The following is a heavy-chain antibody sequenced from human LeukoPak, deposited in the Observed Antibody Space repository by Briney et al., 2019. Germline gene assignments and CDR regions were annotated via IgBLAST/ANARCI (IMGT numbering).Heavy chain of an antibody. CDR1: GFTFSGYA. Sequence: PGRSLRLSCAASGFTFSGYAMHWVRQAPGKGLEWVAVISFDGSNKYYADSVKGRFTISRDNSKNTLYLQMNSLRAEDTAVYYCARDVVQSSIVAVAGTPYSWFDPWGQGTLVTVSS. CDR3: ARDVVQSSIVAVAGTPYSWFDP. V-gene: IGHV3-30-3*01. J-gene: IGHJ5*02. CDR2: ISFDGSNK. D-gene: IGHD6-19*01.